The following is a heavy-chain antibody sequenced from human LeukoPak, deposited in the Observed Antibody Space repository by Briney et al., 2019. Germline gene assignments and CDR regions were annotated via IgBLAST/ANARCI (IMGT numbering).Heavy chain of an antibody. CDR2: MNPNSGNT. Sequence: WASVKVSCKASGYTFTSYDINWVRQATGQGLEWMGWMNPNSGNTDYAQKFQGRVTMTRNTSINTPYMELTSLRAEDTAVYYCARRIGLRSGYGYGSGSRYYYGMAAWGQGTTVTVSS. CDR1: GYTFTSYD. J-gene: IGHJ6*02. V-gene: IGHV1-8*01. CDR3: ARRIGLRSGYGYGSGSRYYYGMAA. D-gene: IGHD5-18*01.